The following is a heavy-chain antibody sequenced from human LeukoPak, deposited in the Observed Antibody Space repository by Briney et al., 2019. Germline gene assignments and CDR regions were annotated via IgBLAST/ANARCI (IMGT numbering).Heavy chain of an antibody. CDR3: ARKRYDDPYFFDY. V-gene: IGHV4-30-4*01. CDR2: IYYSGTT. D-gene: IGHD3-22*01. CDR1: GGSISSGDYY. J-gene: IGHJ4*02. Sequence: PSQTLSLTCTVSGGSISSGDYYWSWFRQPPGKGLEWIGYIYYSGTTYYNPSLRSRVTLSVDTSKNQFSLRLNSVTAADTAVYYCARKRYDDPYFFDYWGQGTLATVSS.